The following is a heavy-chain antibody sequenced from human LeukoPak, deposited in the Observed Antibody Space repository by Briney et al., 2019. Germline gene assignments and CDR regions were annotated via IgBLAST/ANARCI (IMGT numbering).Heavy chain of an antibody. CDR1: GGSISSYY. V-gene: IGHV4-4*07. D-gene: IGHD2-2*01. J-gene: IGHJ6*03. CDR2: IYTSGST. Sequence: PSETLSLTCTVSGGSISSYYWSWIRQPAGKGLEWIGRIYTSGSTNYNPSLKSRVTMSVDTSKNQFSLKLSPVTAADTAVYYCASGPIVVVPAAMNYYYYYMDVWGKGTTVTVSS. CDR3: ASGPIVVVPAAMNYYYYYMDV.